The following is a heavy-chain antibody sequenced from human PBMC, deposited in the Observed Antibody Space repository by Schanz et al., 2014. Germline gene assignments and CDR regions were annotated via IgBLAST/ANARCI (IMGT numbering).Heavy chain of an antibody. D-gene: IGHD2-21*02. CDR2: ISDSGDST. CDR1: GFSVSHSY. CDR3: ARPSDSSWYMDV. Sequence: VQLVETGGGLIQPGGSLRLSCAASGFSVSHSYMTWVRQAPGKGLEWVSDISDSGDSTHYADSVKGRFTISRDNAKNSLYLQMNSLRAEDTAVYYCARPSDSSWYMDVWGRGTTVTVSS. V-gene: IGHV3-11*06. J-gene: IGHJ6*03.